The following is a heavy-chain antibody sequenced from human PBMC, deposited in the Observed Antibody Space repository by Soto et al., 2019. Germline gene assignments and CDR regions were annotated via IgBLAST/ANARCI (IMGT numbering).Heavy chain of an antibody. Sequence: SETLSLTCAVSGGSISSGGYSWSWIRQPPGKGLEWIGYIYHSGSTYYNPSLKSRVTISVDRSKNQFPLKLSSVTAADTAVYYCARGPMVRGDYYGMDVWGQGTTVTSP. J-gene: IGHJ6*02. V-gene: IGHV4-30-2*01. CDR3: ARGPMVRGDYYGMDV. CDR2: IYHSGST. CDR1: GGSISSGGYS. D-gene: IGHD3-10*01.